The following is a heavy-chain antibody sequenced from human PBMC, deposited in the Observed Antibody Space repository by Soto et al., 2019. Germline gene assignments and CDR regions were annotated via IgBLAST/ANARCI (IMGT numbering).Heavy chain of an antibody. CDR1: GFTFTSYG. D-gene: IGHD3-16*02. Sequence: APVEVSWKASGFTFTSYGISWVRQAPGKGLEWMGWISAYNGNTNYAQKLQGRVTMTTDTSTSTAYMELRSLRSDDTAVYYCARGPRDYIWGSYRYTGAFDIWGQGTMVTVSS. CDR3: ARGPRDYIWGSYRYTGAFDI. CDR2: ISAYNGNT. J-gene: IGHJ3*02. V-gene: IGHV1-18*01.